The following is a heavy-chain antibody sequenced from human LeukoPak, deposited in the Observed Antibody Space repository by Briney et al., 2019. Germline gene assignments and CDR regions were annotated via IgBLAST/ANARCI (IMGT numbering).Heavy chain of an antibody. V-gene: IGHV3-23*01. CDR3: AKRSTGYYFDS. D-gene: IGHD2-2*01. CDR1: GFTFSNSI. Sequence: PGGSLRLSCAGSGFTFSNSILGWVRQAPGKGLEWLSTFSGNDGYTYYADSVKGRFTISRDNSKNTVYLQMNSLRAEDTANYYCAKRSTGYYFDSWGQGTLVTVSS. J-gene: IGHJ4*02. CDR2: FSGNDGYT.